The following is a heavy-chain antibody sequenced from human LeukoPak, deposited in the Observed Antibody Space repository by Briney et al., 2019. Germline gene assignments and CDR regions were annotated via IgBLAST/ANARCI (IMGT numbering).Heavy chain of an antibody. CDR1: GGSISSGGYY. J-gene: IGHJ3*02. Sequence: SETLSLTCTVSGGSISSGGYYWSWIRQHPGKGLEWIGYIYYSGSTYSNPSLKSRVTISVDTSKNQFSLKLSSVTAADTAVYYCARDCDDAAFDIWGQGTMVTVSS. CDR2: IYYSGST. CDR3: ARDCDDAAFDI. V-gene: IGHV4-31*03.